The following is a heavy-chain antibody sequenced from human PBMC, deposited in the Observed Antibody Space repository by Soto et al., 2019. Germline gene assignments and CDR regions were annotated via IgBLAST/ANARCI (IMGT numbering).Heavy chain of an antibody. CDR3: ARVRRRAAAGTGYVDY. V-gene: IGHV1-69*12. D-gene: IGHD6-13*01. CDR2: IIPIFGTA. Sequence: QVQLVQSGAEVKKPGSSVKVSCKASGGTFSSYAISWVRQAPGQGLEWMGGIIPIFGTANYAQKFQGRVTITADESTRTAYMELSSLRSEDTAVYYWARVRRRAAAGTGYVDYWGQGTLVTVSS. J-gene: IGHJ4*02. CDR1: GGTFSSYA.